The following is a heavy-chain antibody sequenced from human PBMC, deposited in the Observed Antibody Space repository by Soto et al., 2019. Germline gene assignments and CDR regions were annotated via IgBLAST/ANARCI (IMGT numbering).Heavy chain of an antibody. D-gene: IGHD1-26*01. Sequence: QVPLVESGGGVVQPGRSLRLSCAASGFTFSSYAMHWVRQAPGKGLEWVAVISYDGSNKYYADSVKGRFTISRDNSKNTLYLQMNSLRAEDTAVYYCARDRGELGYYYYGMDVWGQGTTVTVSS. CDR2: ISYDGSNK. V-gene: IGHV3-30-3*01. CDR3: ARDRGELGYYYYGMDV. CDR1: GFTFSSYA. J-gene: IGHJ6*02.